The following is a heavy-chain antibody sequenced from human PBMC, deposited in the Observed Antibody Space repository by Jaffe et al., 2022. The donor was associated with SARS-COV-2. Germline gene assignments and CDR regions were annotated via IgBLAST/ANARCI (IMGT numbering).Heavy chain of an antibody. V-gene: IGHV5-51*01. Sequence: EVLLVQSGTEVKKPGESLKISCRGSGYSFSNSWIGWVRQMPGKGLEWMGIIYPSDSDTRYSPPFQGQVTISADKSTSTAYLQWNSLKASDTAIYYCARVGYSGYEADYWGQGTLLTVSS. CDR1: GYSFSNSW. J-gene: IGHJ4*02. CDR2: IYPSDSDT. D-gene: IGHD5-12*01. CDR3: ARVGYSGYEADY.